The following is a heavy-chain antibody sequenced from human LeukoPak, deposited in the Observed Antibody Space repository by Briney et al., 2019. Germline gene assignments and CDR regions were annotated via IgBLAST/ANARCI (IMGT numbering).Heavy chain of an antibody. Sequence: GGSLRLSCAASGITFISAWMNWVRQAPGKGLERVGRIKSKTDGGTPEHAAPVKGRFIISRDDSKNMLYLQMNSLNSDDTAVYYCATALRGVGFWGQGTLVTDPS. CDR1: GITFISAW. CDR2: IKSKTDGGTP. V-gene: IGHV3-15*01. CDR3: ATALRGVGF. J-gene: IGHJ4*02. D-gene: IGHD3-3*01.